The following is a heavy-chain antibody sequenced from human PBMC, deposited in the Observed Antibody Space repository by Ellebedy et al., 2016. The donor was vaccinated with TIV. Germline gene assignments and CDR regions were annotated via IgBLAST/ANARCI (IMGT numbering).Heavy chain of an antibody. CDR1: GFTFSSYG. J-gene: IGHJ6*02. Sequence: GGSLRLSXAASGFTFSSYGMHWVRQAPGKGLERVAVIWYDGTNTYYADSVKGRFTISRDNSKNTLYLQMNSLRAEDTAVYYCATRGDYGGNTNYYYGMDVWGQGTTVTVSS. CDR3: ATRGDYGGNTNYYYGMDV. CDR2: IWYDGTNT. D-gene: IGHD4-23*01. V-gene: IGHV3-33*01.